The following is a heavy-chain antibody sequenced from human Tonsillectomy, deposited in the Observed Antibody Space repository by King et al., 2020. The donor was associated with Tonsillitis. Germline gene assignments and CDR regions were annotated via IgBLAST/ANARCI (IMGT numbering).Heavy chain of an antibody. Sequence: VQLVESGGGLVQPGGSLRLSCAASGFTFSSYAMSWVRQAPGKGLEWVSVIYSGGSSTYYADSVKGRFTISRDNSKNTLYLQMNSLRAEDTAVYYCAKDRMGYYYESSDALDSWGQGRMVTVSS. J-gene: IGHJ3*02. V-gene: IGHV3-23*03. CDR1: GFTFSSYA. CDR2: IYSGGSST. CDR3: AKDRMGYYYESSDALDS. D-gene: IGHD3-22*01.